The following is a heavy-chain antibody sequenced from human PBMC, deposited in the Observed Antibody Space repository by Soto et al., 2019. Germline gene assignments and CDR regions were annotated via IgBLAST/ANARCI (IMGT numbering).Heavy chain of an antibody. D-gene: IGHD6-19*01. J-gene: IGHJ4*02. Sequence: QITLKESGPTLVKPTQTLTLTCTFSGFSLSSPAVGVNWIRQPPGKALEWLALIYWDDDKQYSPPLRSRLTITKDTSKTPVVLTMTNMDPVNTATYYCAHGSGWLSDYWGQGTLVTVSS. CDR3: AHGSGWLSDY. CDR2: IYWDDDK. V-gene: IGHV2-5*02. CDR1: GFSLSSPAVG.